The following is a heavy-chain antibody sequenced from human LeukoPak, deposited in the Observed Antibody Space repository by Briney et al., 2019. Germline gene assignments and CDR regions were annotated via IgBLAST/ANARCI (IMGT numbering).Heavy chain of an antibody. CDR2: ISGSGDTT. CDR1: GLTFYSYG. D-gene: IGHD1-14*01. V-gene: IGHV3-23*01. J-gene: IGHJ4*02. Sequence: PGGSLRLSCAASGLTFYSYGMSWVRQAPGKGLEWVLGISGSGDTTYYADSVKGRFTISRDNSKNTLYLQMNSLRAEDTAVYYCAKGHSAHGTGFDCWGQGTLVAVSS. CDR3: AKGHSAHGTGFDC.